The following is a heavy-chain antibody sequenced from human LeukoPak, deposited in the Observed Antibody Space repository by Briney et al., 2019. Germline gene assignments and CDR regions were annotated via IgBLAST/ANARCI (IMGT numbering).Heavy chain of an antibody. CDR3: VRDSGRVPVPPGYAFDI. CDR2: ISYDGSNK. CDR1: GFTFSSYA. Sequence: PGGSLRLSCAASGFTFSSYAMHWVRQAPGKGLEWVAVISYDGSNKYYADSLKGRFTISRDNSKNTLYMQMNSLRAEDTAVYYCVRDSGRVPVPPGYAFDIWGQGTMVTVSS. V-gene: IGHV3-30*01. D-gene: IGHD2-2*01. J-gene: IGHJ3*02.